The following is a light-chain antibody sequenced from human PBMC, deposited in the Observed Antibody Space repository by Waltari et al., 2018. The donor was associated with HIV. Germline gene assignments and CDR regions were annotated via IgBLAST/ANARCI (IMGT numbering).Light chain of an antibody. J-gene: IGLJ3*02. CDR3: SSYTSSSTYV. CDR1: SSDVGGYNY. CDR2: DVS. V-gene: IGLV2-14*01. Sequence: QSALTQPASVSGSPGQSITISCTGTSSDVGGYNYVSWYQPHPGKAPKLMIYDVSKRPSGVSNRFSGSKAGNTASLTISGLQAEDEADYYCSSYTSSSTYVFGGGTKLTVL.